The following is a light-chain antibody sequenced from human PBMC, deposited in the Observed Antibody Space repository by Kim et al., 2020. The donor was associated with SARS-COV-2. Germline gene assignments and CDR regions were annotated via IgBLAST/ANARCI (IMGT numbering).Light chain of an antibody. Sequence: DIVLTQSPATLSLSPGDRATLSCRASQSVGTDLAWFKQKPGQAPSLFIYDASNRVTGIPPTFSGSGSGTDFTLTISSLEPEDFAVYYCQQRSNWPYTFGQGTKLEI. CDR1: QSVGTD. CDR2: DAS. V-gene: IGKV3-11*01. J-gene: IGKJ2*01. CDR3: QQRSNWPYT.